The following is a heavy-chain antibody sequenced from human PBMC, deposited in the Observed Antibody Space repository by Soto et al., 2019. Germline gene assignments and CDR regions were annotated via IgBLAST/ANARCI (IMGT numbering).Heavy chain of an antibody. J-gene: IGHJ4*02. D-gene: IGHD6-19*01. CDR3: ATGGWGWYSDY. Sequence: EVQLVESGGGLVQPGGSLRLSCAASGFTLSNYWMSWVRQAPGKGLEWVANIRQDGNEKYYAVSVEGRFTISRDTAKNSRHLQRNSLGAEDTAGYYGATGGWGWYSDYWGQGTLVTVSS. CDR2: IRQDGNEK. CDR1: GFTLSNYW. V-gene: IGHV3-7*03.